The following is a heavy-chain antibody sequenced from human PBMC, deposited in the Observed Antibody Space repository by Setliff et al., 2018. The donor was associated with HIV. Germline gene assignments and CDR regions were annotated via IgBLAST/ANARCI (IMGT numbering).Heavy chain of an antibody. CDR3: ATVGPTGAYFHD. CDR2: FDPEDGPDDGQT. Sequence: GGSVKVSCKVSGSSLTELSIHWVRQTPGKGLQWMGGFDPEDGPDDGQTIYARKFQGRVTMTEDTSTDTAYMVSARLTSEDTAVYFCATVGPTGAYFHDWGQGTLVTVSS. J-gene: IGHJ4*02. D-gene: IGHD1-26*01. V-gene: IGHV1-24*01. CDR1: GSSLTELS.